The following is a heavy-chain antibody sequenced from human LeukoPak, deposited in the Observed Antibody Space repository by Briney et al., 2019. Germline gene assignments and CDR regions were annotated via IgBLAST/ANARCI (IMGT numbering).Heavy chain of an antibody. J-gene: IGHJ6*02. V-gene: IGHV3-11*05. D-gene: IGHD2-15*01. CDR3: ARDRSWGSGYNYGMDV. Sequence: KTGRSLRLSCAVSGFAFSDYYMSWIRQAPGKGLEWVSYISGSTSYTNYADSVKGRFTISRDNAKNSLYLQMNSLRAEDTAVYYCARDRSWGSGYNYGMDVWGQGTTVTVSS. CDR2: ISGSTSYT. CDR1: GFAFSDYY.